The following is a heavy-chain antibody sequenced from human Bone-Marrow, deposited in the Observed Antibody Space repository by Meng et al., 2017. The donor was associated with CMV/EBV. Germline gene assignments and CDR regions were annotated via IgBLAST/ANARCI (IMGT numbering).Heavy chain of an antibody. D-gene: IGHD6-19*01. CDR3: ARGYQRGVAGLNWFDP. CDR1: GGTFSSYA. CDR2: IIPIFGTA. J-gene: IGHJ5*02. V-gene: IGHV1-69*05. Sequence: SVKVSCKASGGTFSSYAISWVRQAPGQGLEWMGGIIPIFGTANYAQKFQGRVTITTDESTSTAYMELSSLRSEDTAVYYCARGYQRGVAGLNWFDPWGQGPLVTIYS.